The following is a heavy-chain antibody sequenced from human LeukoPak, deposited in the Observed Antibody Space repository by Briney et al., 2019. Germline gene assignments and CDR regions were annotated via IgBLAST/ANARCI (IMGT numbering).Heavy chain of an antibody. V-gene: IGHV4-34*01. CDR1: GGSFSGYY. CDR3: AREGETDYYDSSGYYWDFYFDY. Sequence: SETLSLTCAVYGGSFSGYYWSWIRQPPGKGLEWIGEINHSGSTNYNPSLKSRVTISVDTSKNQFSLKLSSVTAADTAVYYCAREGETDYYDSSGYYWDFYFDYWGQGTLVTVSS. J-gene: IGHJ4*02. D-gene: IGHD3-22*01. CDR2: INHSGST.